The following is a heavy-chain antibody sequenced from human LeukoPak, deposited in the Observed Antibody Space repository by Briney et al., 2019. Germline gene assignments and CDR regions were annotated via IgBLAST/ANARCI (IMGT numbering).Heavy chain of an antibody. V-gene: IGHV4-39*01. J-gene: IGHJ4*02. Sequence: PSETLSLTCTVSGDSISSSPYYWVWIPQPPGKGLEWIGTIYNGGSAYYTPSLKRRVTISVDTSKNQVSLMLSSVTAADTAVYICAAHQVGTMFASWGQGTLVTVSS. CDR1: GDSISSSPYY. CDR2: IYNGGSA. CDR3: AAHQVGTMFAS. D-gene: IGHD1-1*01.